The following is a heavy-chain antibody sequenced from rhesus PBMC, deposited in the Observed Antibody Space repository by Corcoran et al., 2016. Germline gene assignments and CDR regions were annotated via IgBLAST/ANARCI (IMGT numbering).Heavy chain of an antibody. V-gene: IGHV4-122*02. CDR1: GYSISSGYG. J-gene: IGHJ4*01. CDR2: ISYGGST. CDR3: ASISGYSGSWNFDY. Sequence: QLQLQESGPGLVKPSETLSLTCAVSGYSISSGYGWSWIRQPPGKGLEWIGYISYGGSTGYTPALKSRVTISRGTSKNQFSLKLSSVTAADTAVYYCASISGYSGSWNFDYWGQGVLVTVSS. D-gene: IGHD6-25*01.